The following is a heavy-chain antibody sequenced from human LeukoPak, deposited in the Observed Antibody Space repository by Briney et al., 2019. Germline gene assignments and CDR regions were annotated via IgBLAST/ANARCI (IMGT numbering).Heavy chain of an antibody. Sequence: GGSLRLSCAASGFTFSSYAMSWVRQAPGKGLEWVSAISGSGGSTYYADSVKGRFTISRDNSKNTLYLQMNSLRAEDTAVYYCAKDRDYDFWSGYSSGAFDIWGQGTMVTVSS. CDR3: AKDRDYDFWSGYSSGAFDI. CDR2: ISGSGGST. D-gene: IGHD3-3*01. V-gene: IGHV3-23*01. CDR1: GFTFSSYA. J-gene: IGHJ3*02.